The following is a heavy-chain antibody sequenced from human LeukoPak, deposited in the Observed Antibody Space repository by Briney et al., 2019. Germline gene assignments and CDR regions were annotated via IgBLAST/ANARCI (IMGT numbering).Heavy chain of an antibody. V-gene: IGHV1-8*01. CDR2: MNPNSGNT. CDR1: GYTFTSYD. Sequence: ASVKVSCKASGYTFTSYDINWVRQATGQGLEWMGWMNPNSGNTGYAQKFQGRVTMTRNTSISTAYMELSSLRSEDTAVYYCARGGITMVRGVVSTLRYWGQGTLVTVSS. D-gene: IGHD3-10*01. CDR3: ARGGITMVRGVVSTLRY. J-gene: IGHJ4*02.